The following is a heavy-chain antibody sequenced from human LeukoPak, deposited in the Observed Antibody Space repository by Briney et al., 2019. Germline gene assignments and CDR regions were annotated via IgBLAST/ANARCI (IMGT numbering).Heavy chain of an antibody. J-gene: IGHJ5*02. CDR2: IYYSGST. CDR1: GVSISSSNSY. CDR3: ARDVDTASFDP. Sequence: SETLSLTCTVSGVSISSSNSYWGWIRQPPGKGLEWIGSIYYSGSTYYNPSLKSRVTISVDTSKNQFSLKLSSATAADTAVYYCARDVDTASFDPWGQGTLVTVSS. D-gene: IGHD5-18*01. V-gene: IGHV4-39*07.